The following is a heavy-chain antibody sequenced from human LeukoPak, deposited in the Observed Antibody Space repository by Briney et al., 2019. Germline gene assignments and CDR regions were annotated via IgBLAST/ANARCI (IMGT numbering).Heavy chain of an antibody. Sequence: GGSLRLSCAASGFTFSSYWMSWVRQAPGKGLEWVANIKEDGSEKYYVDSVKGRFTTSRDNAKNSLYLQMNSLRAEDTAVYYCARADYYGSGSYYWKWGQGTLVTVSS. CDR2: IKEDGSEK. CDR3: ARADYYGSGSYYWK. J-gene: IGHJ4*02. D-gene: IGHD3-10*01. CDR1: GFTFSSYW. V-gene: IGHV3-7*01.